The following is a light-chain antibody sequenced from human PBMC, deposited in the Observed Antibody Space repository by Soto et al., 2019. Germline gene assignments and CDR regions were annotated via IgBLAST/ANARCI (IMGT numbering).Light chain of an antibody. Sequence: EIVLTQSPGTLSLSPGERATLSCRASQSVSTCCLAWYQQKPCQAPRLLIYGASNRATGIPDRFSGSGSGTDFTLTISRLEPEDFAVYYCQHYVTSPPLYFFGQGTKLEIK. CDR1: QSVSTCC. CDR3: QHYVTSPPLYF. CDR2: GAS. V-gene: IGKV3-20*01. J-gene: IGKJ2*01.